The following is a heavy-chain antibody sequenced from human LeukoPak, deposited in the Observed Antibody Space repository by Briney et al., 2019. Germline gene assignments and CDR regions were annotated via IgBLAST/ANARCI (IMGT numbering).Heavy chain of an antibody. CDR2: IYYSGST. V-gene: IGHV4-39*01. Sequence: PSETLSLTCTVSGGSISSTTYYWDWIRQPPGKGLEWIGTIYYSGSTYYNPSLKSRVTISVDTSKNQFSLKLSSVTAADTAVYYCARGEGDILTAPTYDYWGQGTLVTVSS. J-gene: IGHJ4*02. CDR3: ARGEGDILTAPTYDY. D-gene: IGHD3-9*01. CDR1: GGSISSTTYY.